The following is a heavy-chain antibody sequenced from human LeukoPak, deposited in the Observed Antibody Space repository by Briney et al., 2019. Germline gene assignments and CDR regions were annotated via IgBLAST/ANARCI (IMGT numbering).Heavy chain of an antibody. CDR3: ARGYYYDSSGYFNYSDY. J-gene: IGHJ4*02. CDR2: ISGSGSII. V-gene: IGHV3-48*03. D-gene: IGHD3-22*01. Sequence: PGGSLRLSCAASGFTFSSYEMNWVRQPPGKGLEWVSYISGSGSIIYYADSVKGRFTISRDNAKNSLYLQMNSPRAEDTAVYYCARGYYYDSSGYFNYSDYWGQGTLVTVSS. CDR1: GFTFSSYE.